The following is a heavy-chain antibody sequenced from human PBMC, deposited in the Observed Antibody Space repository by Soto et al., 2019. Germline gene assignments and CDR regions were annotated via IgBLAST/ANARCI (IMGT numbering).Heavy chain of an antibody. J-gene: IGHJ4*02. Sequence: EVQLLESGGGLVQPGGSLRLSCAASGFTFRNYAMSWARQAPGKGLEWVSAISGRGGTTHYADSVKGRFTISRDNSKNTLYLQMNSLTVEDTAVYYCAKDSSSTSCYAFDYWGQGSLVTVSS. CDR2: ISGRGGTT. CDR1: GFTFRNYA. D-gene: IGHD2-2*01. CDR3: AKDSSSTSCYAFDY. V-gene: IGHV3-23*01.